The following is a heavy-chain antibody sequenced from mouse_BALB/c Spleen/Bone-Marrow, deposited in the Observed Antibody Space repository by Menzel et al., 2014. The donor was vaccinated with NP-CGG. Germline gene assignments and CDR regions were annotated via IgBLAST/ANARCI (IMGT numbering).Heavy chain of an antibody. CDR3: ARFNYSRNLFV. V-gene: IGHV4-1*02. CDR1: RFDFSRYW. J-gene: IGHJ1*01. D-gene: IGHD1-1*01. Sequence: EVKVEESGGGLVQPGGSLKLSCAASRFDFSRYWMSWVRQAPGKGLEWIGEINPDSSTINYTPSLKDKFIISRDNAKNTLYLQMSKVRSEDKALYYCARFNYSRNLFVWGEATTVTSSS. CDR2: INPDSSTI.